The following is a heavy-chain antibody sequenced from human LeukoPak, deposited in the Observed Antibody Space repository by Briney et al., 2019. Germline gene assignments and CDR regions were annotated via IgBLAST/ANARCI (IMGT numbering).Heavy chain of an antibody. Sequence: GGSLRLSCAASGFTVSSNYMNWVRQASGKGLEWVGRIRPKANSYATTYTASVKGRFTISRDDSKNTAYLQMNSLKTEDTAVYYCTYYGSGSYHDYWGQGTLVTVSS. D-gene: IGHD3-10*01. CDR3: TYYGSGSYHDY. V-gene: IGHV3-73*01. J-gene: IGHJ4*02. CDR1: GFTVSSNY. CDR2: IRPKANSYAT.